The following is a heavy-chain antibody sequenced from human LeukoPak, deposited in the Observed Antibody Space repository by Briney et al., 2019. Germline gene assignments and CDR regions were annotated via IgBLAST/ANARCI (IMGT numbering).Heavy chain of an antibody. V-gene: IGHV4-59*12. J-gene: IGHJ4*02. CDR1: GGSISSYY. CDR2: IYYSGST. Sequence: KSSETLSLTCTVSGGSISSYYWSWIRQPPGKGLEWIGYIYYSGSTNYNPSLKSRVTISVDTSKNQFSLKLSSVTAADTAVYYCARGRDFWSGYLAYFDYWGQGTLVTVSS. D-gene: IGHD3-3*01. CDR3: ARGRDFWSGYLAYFDY.